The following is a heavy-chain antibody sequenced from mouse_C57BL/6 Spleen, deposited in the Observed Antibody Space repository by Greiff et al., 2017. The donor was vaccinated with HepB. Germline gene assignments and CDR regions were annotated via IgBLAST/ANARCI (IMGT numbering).Heavy chain of an antibody. D-gene: IGHD2-4*01. V-gene: IGHV3-6*01. J-gene: IGHJ3*01. Sequence: DVKLQESGPGLVKPSQSLSLTCSVTGYSITSGYYWNWIRQFPGNKLEWMGYISYDGSNNYNPSLKNRISITRDTSKNQFFLKLNSVTTEDTATYYCARGYDYGFAYWGQGTLVTVSA. CDR1: GYSITSGYY. CDR3: ARGYDYGFAY. CDR2: ISYDGSN.